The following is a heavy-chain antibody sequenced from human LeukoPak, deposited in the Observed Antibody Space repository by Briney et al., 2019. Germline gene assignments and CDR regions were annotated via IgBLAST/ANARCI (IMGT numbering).Heavy chain of an antibody. V-gene: IGHV3-23*01. Sequence: GGSLRLSCAASGFTFSSYAMSWVRQAPGKGLEWVSAISGSGGSTYYADSVKGRFTISRDNSKNTLYLQMNSLRAEDTAVYYCAKAGGRAVTTIYFDYWGQGTLVTVSS. CDR1: GFTFSSYA. CDR3: AKAGGRAVTTIYFDY. J-gene: IGHJ4*02. CDR2: ISGSGGST. D-gene: IGHD4-11*01.